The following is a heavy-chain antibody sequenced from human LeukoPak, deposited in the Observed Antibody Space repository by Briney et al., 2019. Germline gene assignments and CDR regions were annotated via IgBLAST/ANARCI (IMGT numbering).Heavy chain of an antibody. Sequence: GRSLRLSCAASGFTFSSYDMHWVRQAPGKGLEWVALIWYDGSNKNYADSVKGRFTISRDNSKNTLFLQMNSLRAEDTAVYYCAREASDAFDIWGQGTMVTVFS. CDR2: IWYDGSNK. CDR1: GFTFSSYD. V-gene: IGHV3-33*01. CDR3: AREASDAFDI. J-gene: IGHJ3*02.